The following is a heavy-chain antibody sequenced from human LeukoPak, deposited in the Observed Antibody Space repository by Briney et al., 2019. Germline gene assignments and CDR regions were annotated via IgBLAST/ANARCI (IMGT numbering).Heavy chain of an antibody. D-gene: IGHD3-22*01. CDR3: ARGPYSYDSSGAFDI. CDR1: DDSISSGDYY. Sequence: SETLSLTCTVSDDSISSGDYYWSWIRQPAGKGLEWIGRISSSGSTNYNPSLKSRVTISVDTSKNQFSLKLSSVTAADTAVYFCARGPYSYDSSGAFDIWGQGTMVTVSS. J-gene: IGHJ3*02. V-gene: IGHV4-61*02. CDR2: ISSSGST.